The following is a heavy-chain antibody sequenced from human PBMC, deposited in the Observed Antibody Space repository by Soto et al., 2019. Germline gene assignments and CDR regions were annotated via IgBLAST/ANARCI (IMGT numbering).Heavy chain of an antibody. CDR1: GLTVSGKKY. V-gene: IGHV3-53*01. CDR2: LYDVDGS. Sequence: PGGSLRLSCAASGLTVSGKKYVAWVRQAPGKGLEWVSALYDVDGSFYSDSVKGRFTTSSDSSKTTVYLQMNDLRPADTAVYYERYYYYGMDVWGQGTTVTVSS. J-gene: IGHJ6*02. CDR3: RYYYYGMDV.